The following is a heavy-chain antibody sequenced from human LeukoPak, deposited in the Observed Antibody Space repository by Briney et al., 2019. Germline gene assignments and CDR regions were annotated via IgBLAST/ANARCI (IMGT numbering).Heavy chain of an antibody. CDR2: IYYSGST. CDR3: ARSPGYYFDY. J-gene: IGHJ4*02. CDR1: GGSISSGGYY. D-gene: IGHD6-13*01. V-gene: IGHV4-61*08. Sequence: SETLSLTCTVSGGSISSGGYYWSWIRQHPGKGLEWIGYIYYSGSTNYNPSLKSRVTISVDRSKNQCSLKVNSVTAADTAVYYCARSPGYYFDYWGQGTLVTVSS.